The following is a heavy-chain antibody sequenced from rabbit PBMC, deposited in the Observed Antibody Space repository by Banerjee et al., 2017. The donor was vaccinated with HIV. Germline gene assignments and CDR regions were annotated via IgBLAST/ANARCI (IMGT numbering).Heavy chain of an antibody. J-gene: IGHJ4*01. D-gene: IGHD7-1*01. CDR3: ARDLWYPLNL. CDR1: GFDFSTNT. CDR2: IHTGNDNT. Sequence: QSLEESGGDLVKPGASLTLTCTASGFDFSTNTMCWVRQAPGKGLEWIACIHTGNDNTYYASWAKGRFSISKTSSTTVTLQMTSLTAADTATYFCARDLWYPLNLWGPGTLVTVS. V-gene: IGHV1S40*01.